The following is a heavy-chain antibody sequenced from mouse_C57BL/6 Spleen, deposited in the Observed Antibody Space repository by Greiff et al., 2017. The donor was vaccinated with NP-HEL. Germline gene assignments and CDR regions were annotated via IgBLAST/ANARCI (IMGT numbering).Heavy chain of an antibody. D-gene: IGHD2-1*01. J-gene: IGHJ3*01. Sequence: VQLQQSGAELVKPGASVKISCKASGYAFSSYWMNWVKQRPGKGLEWIGQIYPGDGDTNYNGKFKGKATLTADKSSSTAYMQRSSLTSEDSAVYFCASDYYGNYEAWFAYWGQGTLVTVSA. CDR1: GYAFSSYW. V-gene: IGHV1-80*01. CDR2: IYPGDGDT. CDR3: ASDYYGNYEAWFAY.